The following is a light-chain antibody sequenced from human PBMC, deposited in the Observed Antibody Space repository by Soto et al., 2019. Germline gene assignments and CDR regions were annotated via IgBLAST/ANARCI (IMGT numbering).Light chain of an antibody. J-gene: IGKJ1*01. Sequence: EIVLTQSPGTLSLSPGERATLSCRASQSISGTYLAWYQQKPGRAPRILIYCASNRATGIPDRFSGSGSGTDFTLTISRLEPEDFAVYYCQHYCISPPWTCGQGTKVEIK. CDR1: QSISGTY. V-gene: IGKV3-20*01. CDR2: CAS. CDR3: QHYCISPPWT.